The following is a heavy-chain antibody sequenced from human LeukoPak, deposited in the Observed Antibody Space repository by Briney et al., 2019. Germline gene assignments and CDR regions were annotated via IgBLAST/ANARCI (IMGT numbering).Heavy chain of an antibody. J-gene: IGHJ5*02. Sequence: SETLSLTCTVSGGSISSYYWSWIRQPPGKGLEWIGYIYYSGSTNYNPSLKSRVTISVDTSKNQFSLKLSSVTAADTAVYYCARHRALKAASGWFDPWGQGTLVTVSS. CDR2: IYYSGST. CDR1: GGSISSYY. V-gene: IGHV4-59*08. D-gene: IGHD6-13*01. CDR3: ARHRALKAASGWFDP.